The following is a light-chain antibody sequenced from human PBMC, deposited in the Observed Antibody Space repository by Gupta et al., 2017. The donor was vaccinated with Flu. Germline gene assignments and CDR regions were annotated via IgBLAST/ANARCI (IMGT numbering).Light chain of an antibody. V-gene: IGLV1-47*01. CDR2: RNN. J-gene: IGLJ3*02. CDR3: SGWEGNPGDPV. CDR1: SSNVGRNY. Sequence: LLTPPPSVSGTPGPTVTISCSGSSSNVGRNYVHWYQHFPGTAPKLLIQRNNQRASGVPDRFSGSKSGTSASLAISGLRAEDEADYFCSGWEGNPGDPVFGGGTKLTVL.